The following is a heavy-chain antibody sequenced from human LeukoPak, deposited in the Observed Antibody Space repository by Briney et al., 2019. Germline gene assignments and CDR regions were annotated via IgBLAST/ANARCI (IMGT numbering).Heavy chain of an antibody. CDR1: GGSISSGDYY. V-gene: IGHV4-30-4*01. Sequence: PSQTLSLTCTVSGGSISSGDYYWSWIRQPPGKGLEWIAYMYYSGSTYYNPSLKSRVTMSADTSKNQLSLKLSSVTAADTAVYYCARPYYYNSRIDPWGQGTLVTVSS. J-gene: IGHJ5*02. CDR3: ARPYYYNSRIDP. D-gene: IGHD3-22*01. CDR2: MYYSGST.